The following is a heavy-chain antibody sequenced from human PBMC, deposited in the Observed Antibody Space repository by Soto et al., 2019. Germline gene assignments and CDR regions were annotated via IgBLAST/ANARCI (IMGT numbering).Heavy chain of an antibody. CDR2: ITYDGNNK. V-gene: IGHV3-30*18. D-gene: IGHD6-19*01. CDR1: GFTLSCCG. CDR3: AKEQSSGYYRVVDY. J-gene: IGHJ4*02. Sequence: VQVVESGGGVVQPGRSLRLSCAASGFTLSCCGMHWVRQAPGKGLEWVAVITYDGNNKHYADSVKGRFTISRDSSENTVYLQMNSLRVEDSAVYYCAKEQSSGYYRVVDYWGQGTLVTVSS.